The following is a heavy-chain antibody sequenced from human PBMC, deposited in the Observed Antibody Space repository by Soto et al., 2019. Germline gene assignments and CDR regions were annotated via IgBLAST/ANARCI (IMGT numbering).Heavy chain of an antibody. D-gene: IGHD2-15*01. CDR1: GGTFSSYA. CDR2: IIPIFGTA. V-gene: IGHV1-69*01. Sequence: QVQLVQSGAEVKKPGFSVKVSCKASGGTFSSYAISWVRQAPGQGLEWMGGIIPIFGTANYAQKFQGRVTITADESTSTAYMELSSLRSEDTAVYYCARDQVEYCSGGSCYTQYYYYGMDVWGQGTTVTVSS. J-gene: IGHJ6*02. CDR3: ARDQVEYCSGGSCYTQYYYYGMDV.